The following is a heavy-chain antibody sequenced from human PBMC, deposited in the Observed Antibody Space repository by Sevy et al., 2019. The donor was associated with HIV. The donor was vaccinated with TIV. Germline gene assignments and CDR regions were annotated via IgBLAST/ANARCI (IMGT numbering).Heavy chain of an antibody. D-gene: IGHD3-10*01. CDR1: GDSVSSNSAA. CDR3: ARDRIIHGSGSYYNSYYYYYYMDV. Sequence: QSQTLSLTCAISGDSVSSNSAAWNWIRQSPSRGLEWLGRTYYRSKWYNDYAVSVKSRITINPDTSKNQFSLQLNSVTPEDTAVYYCARDRIIHGSGSYYNSYYYYYYMDVWGKGTTVTVSS. J-gene: IGHJ6*03. V-gene: IGHV6-1*01. CDR2: TYYRSKWYN.